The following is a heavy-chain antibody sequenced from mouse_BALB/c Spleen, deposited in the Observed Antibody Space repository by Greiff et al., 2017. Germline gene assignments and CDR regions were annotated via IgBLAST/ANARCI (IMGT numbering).Heavy chain of an antibody. Sequence: EVKLMESGPGLVKPSQSLSLTCTVTGYSITSDYAWNWIRQFPGNKLEWMGYISYSGSTSYNPSLKSRISITRDTSKNQFFLQLNSVTTEDTATYYCARGITTVVGYFDYWGQGTTLTVSS. V-gene: IGHV3-2*02. D-gene: IGHD1-1*01. J-gene: IGHJ2*01. CDR1: GYSITSDYA. CDR3: ARGITTVVGYFDY. CDR2: ISYSGST.